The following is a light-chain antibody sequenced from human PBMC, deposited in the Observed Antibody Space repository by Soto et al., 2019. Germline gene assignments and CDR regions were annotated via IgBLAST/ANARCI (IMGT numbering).Light chain of an antibody. CDR2: AAS. CDR3: QQYYSYAWT. CDR1: QGISSY. J-gene: IGKJ1*01. Sequence: AIRMTQSPSSLSASTLERVTIXWRASQGISSYLAWYQQKPGKAPKLLIYAASTLQSGVPSRFSGSGSGTDFTLTISCLQSEDFATYYCQQYYSYAWTFGQGTKVDIK. V-gene: IGKV1-8*01.